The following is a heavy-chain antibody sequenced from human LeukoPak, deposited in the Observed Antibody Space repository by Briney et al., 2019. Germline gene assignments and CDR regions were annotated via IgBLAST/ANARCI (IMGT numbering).Heavy chain of an antibody. CDR3: ARALWGPTNY. CDR2: LYSAGSA. V-gene: IGHV3-66*01. CDR1: GFTVSNTY. Sequence: PGGSLRLSCAASGFTVSNTYMNWVRQAPGKGLQWVSVLYSAGSAYYAESVKGRFTISRDSSKNTLYLQMNSLRAEDTAVYYCARALWGPTNYWGQGTLVTVSS. J-gene: IGHJ4*02. D-gene: IGHD3-16*01.